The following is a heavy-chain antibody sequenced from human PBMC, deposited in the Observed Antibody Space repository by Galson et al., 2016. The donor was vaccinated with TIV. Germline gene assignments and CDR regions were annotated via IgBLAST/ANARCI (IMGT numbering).Heavy chain of an antibody. CDR1: GYSFINYY. CDR2: ISGYNDNT. CDR3: ARVVGTVITQKSFDF. J-gene: IGHJ4*02. D-gene: IGHD4-23*01. Sequence: SVKVSCKASGYSFINYYITWVRQAPGQGPEWMGWISGYNDNTNYTLKFQGRLTMTTDTYTRTSYMELRSLRSDDTAVYYCARVVGTVITQKSFDFWGQGTPVIVSS. V-gene: IGHV1-18*01.